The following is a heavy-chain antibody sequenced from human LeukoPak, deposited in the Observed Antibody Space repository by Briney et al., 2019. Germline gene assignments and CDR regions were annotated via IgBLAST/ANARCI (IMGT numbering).Heavy chain of an antibody. CDR2: IFPGDSDT. Sequence: GESLQISCKASGYSFSTYWIGWVRQMPGKGLEWMGIIFPGDSDTRYSPPFQGQVTISVDKSISTAFLQWSSLKASDTAMYFCARYFDGSGRFDPWGQGTLVTVSS. CDR3: ARYFDGSGRFDP. V-gene: IGHV5-51*01. CDR1: GYSFSTYW. D-gene: IGHD3-10*01. J-gene: IGHJ5*02.